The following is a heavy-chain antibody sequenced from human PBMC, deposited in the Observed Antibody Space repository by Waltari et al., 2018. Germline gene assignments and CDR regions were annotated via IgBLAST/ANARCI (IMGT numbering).Heavy chain of an antibody. D-gene: IGHD3-22*01. CDR1: GYTFSHYW. CDR2: IDPSYSET. J-gene: IGHJ5*02. V-gene: IGHV5-10-1*03. Sequence: EVRLVQSGAEVKKPGESLTISCQASGYTFSHYWISWVCHLPGKGLEWMGKIDPSYSETNYSPSFQGHVIISADKSSSTASLHWSSLKASDSATYYCARENYYDSSGFSVSWGQGTLVTVSS. CDR3: ARENYYDSSGFSVS.